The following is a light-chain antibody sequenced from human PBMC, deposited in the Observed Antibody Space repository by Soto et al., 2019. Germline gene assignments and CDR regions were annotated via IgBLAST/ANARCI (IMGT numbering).Light chain of an antibody. Sequence: QSVLTQPASVSGSPGQSITISCTGTSSGVGGYNYVSWYQQHPDKAPKLILYEVNNRPSGVSNRFSGSKSGNTASLTISGLQAEDEADYYCCSYTTSSTDVFGTGTKVTVL. V-gene: IGLV2-14*01. CDR3: CSYTTSSTDV. J-gene: IGLJ1*01. CDR1: SSGVGGYNY. CDR2: EVN.